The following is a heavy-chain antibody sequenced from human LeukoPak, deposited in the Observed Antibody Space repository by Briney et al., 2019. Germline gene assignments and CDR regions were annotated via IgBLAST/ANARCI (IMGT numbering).Heavy chain of an antibody. Sequence: ASVKVSCKASGYTFTSYGISWVRQAPGQGLEWMGWISAYNGNTNYAQKLQGRVTMTTDTSTSTAYMELRSLRSDDTAVYYCARTYYYDSTGYYYGGGNWFDPWGQGTLVTVSS. CDR3: ARTYYYDSTGYYYGGGNWFDP. D-gene: IGHD3-22*01. J-gene: IGHJ5*02. CDR1: GYTFTSYG. CDR2: ISAYNGNT. V-gene: IGHV1-18*01.